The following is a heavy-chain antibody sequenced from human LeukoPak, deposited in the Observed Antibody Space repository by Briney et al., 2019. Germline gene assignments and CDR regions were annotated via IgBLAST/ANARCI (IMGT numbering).Heavy chain of an antibody. D-gene: IGHD1-26*01. CDR2: ISGSGGST. Sequence: GGTLRLSCAASGFTFSSYAMTWIRQAPGKGLEWVSSISGSGGSTYYADSVKGRFTISRDNSRNMLSLQMNSLRADDTAVYYCAKDLVVGALDYWGQGTLVTVSS. CDR3: AKDLVVGALDY. V-gene: IGHV3-23*01. CDR1: GFTFSSYA. J-gene: IGHJ4*02.